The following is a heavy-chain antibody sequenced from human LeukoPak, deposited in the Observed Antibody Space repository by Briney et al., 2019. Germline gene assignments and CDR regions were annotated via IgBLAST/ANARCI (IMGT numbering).Heavy chain of an antibody. J-gene: IGHJ4*02. CDR1: GFTFSTYG. CDR3: ARLEDYDILTGFDY. CDR2: ISSSGSTI. Sequence: GGSLRLSCAASGFTFSTYGIHWVRQAPGKGLEWVSYISSSGSTIYYADSVKGRFTISRDNVKNSLYLQMKSLRTEDTAVYYCARLEDYDILTGFDYWGQGTLVTVSS. V-gene: IGHV3-48*01. D-gene: IGHD3-9*01.